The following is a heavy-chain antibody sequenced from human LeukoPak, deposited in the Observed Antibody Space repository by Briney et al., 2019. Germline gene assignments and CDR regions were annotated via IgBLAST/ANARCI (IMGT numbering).Heavy chain of an antibody. CDR3: AREPCSSTSCLAYYGMDV. CDR2: IYHTGST. CDR1: GGSISSSNW. J-gene: IGHJ6*02. D-gene: IGHD2-2*01. Sequence: PSETLSLTCAVSGGSISSSNWWSWVRQPPGKGLEWIGDIYHTGSTNYNPSLRSRVTISVDKSKNQFSLNLSSVTAADTAVYYCAREPCSSTSCLAYYGMDVWGQGTTVPVSS. V-gene: IGHV4-4*02.